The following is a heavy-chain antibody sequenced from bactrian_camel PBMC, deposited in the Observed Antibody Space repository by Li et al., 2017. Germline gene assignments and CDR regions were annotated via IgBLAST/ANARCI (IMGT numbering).Heavy chain of an antibody. V-gene: IGHV3S55*01. CDR3: AADVDSVCYDYSY. J-gene: IGHJ4*01. Sequence: HVQLVESGGATVEAGGSLRLSCTSNVYTSGFWCMGWFRHGPGQEGVATIDRDGVSTYADAVKGRFSISQDNAKNTLYLQMNSLKPEDTAMYYCAADVDSVCYDYSYWGQGTQVTVS. CDR2: IDRDGVS. CDR1: VYTSGFWC. D-gene: IGHD5*01.